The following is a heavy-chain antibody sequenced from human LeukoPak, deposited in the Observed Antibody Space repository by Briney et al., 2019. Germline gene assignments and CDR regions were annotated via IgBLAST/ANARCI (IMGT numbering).Heavy chain of an antibody. D-gene: IGHD5-24*01. CDR2: IYYSGST. J-gene: IGHJ4*02. V-gene: IGHV4-59*01. CDR3: ARELRDNDYGDY. CDR1: GGSISSYY. Sequence: PSETLSLTCTVSGGSISSYYWSWIRQPPRKGLEWIGYIYYSGSTNYNPSLKSRVTISVDTSTNQFSLKLSSVTAADTAVYYCARELRDNDYGDYWGQGTLVTVSS.